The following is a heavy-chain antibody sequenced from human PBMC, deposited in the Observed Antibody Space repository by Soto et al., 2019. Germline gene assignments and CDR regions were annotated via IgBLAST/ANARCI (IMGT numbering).Heavy chain of an antibody. Sequence: QVQLVQSGAEVKKPGASVKVSCKTSGYTFTSYDINWVRQATGQGLEWMGWMNPNSGKTAYAQKFQGRVTMTRNNLISTAHMELSSLRSEDTAVYYCARERSSGAFDIWGQGTIVTVSS. J-gene: IGHJ3*02. D-gene: IGHD1-26*01. V-gene: IGHV1-8*01. CDR2: MNPNSGKT. CDR1: GYTFTSYD. CDR3: ARERSSGAFDI.